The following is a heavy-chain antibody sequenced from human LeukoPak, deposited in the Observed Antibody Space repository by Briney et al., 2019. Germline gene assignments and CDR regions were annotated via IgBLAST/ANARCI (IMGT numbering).Heavy chain of an antibody. Sequence: GGSLRLSCAASGFTFSSYSMNWVRQAPGQGLEWVSSISSSSSYIYYADSVKGRFTISRDNAKNSLYLQMNTLRAEDTAVYYCARDGDSSGWYYFDYWGQGTLVTVSS. CDR3: ARDGDSSGWYYFDY. CDR2: ISSSSSYI. D-gene: IGHD6-19*01. CDR1: GFTFSSYS. V-gene: IGHV3-21*01. J-gene: IGHJ4*02.